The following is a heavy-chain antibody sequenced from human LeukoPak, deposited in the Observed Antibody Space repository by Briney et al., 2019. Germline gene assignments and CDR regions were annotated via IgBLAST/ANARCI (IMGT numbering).Heavy chain of an antibody. J-gene: IGHJ4*02. CDR1: RFTVSTNY. V-gene: IGHV3-66*01. Sequence: GGSLRLSCAASRFTVSTNYMSWVRQAPGKGLEWVSLIDSGGFTYYADSVKGRFTISRDDSKSTLYLQMNSLRAEDTAVYYCARDLAVAGNCLDYWGQGTLVTVSS. CDR3: ARDLAVAGNCLDY. CDR2: IDSGGFT. D-gene: IGHD6-19*01.